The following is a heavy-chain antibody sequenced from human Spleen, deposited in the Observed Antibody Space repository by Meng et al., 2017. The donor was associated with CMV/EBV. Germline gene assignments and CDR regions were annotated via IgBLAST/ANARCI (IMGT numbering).Heavy chain of an antibody. J-gene: IGHJ6*02. D-gene: IGHD3-10*01. Sequence: GGSLRLSCTASEFTFSGYWMSWVHQAPGKGLEWVAKIKQDGSERYYVESVKGRFTISRDSAKKSLYLQMNSLRPEDTALYYCVRDNHGFGELRQDVWGQGTTVTVSS. V-gene: IGHV3-7*01. CDR2: IKQDGSER. CDR3: VRDNHGFGELRQDV. CDR1: EFTFSGYW.